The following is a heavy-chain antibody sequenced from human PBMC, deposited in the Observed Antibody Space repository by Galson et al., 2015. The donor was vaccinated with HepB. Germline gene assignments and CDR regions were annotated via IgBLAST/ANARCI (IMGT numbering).Heavy chain of an antibody. J-gene: IGHJ4*02. CDR2: IYYSGST. D-gene: IGHD3-9*01. CDR1: GGSISSYY. V-gene: IGHV4-59*01. CDR3: ARGYFDWLEPFDY. Sequence: SETLSLTCTVSGGSISSYYWSWIRQPPGKGLEWIGYIYYSGSTNYNPSLKSRVTISVDTSKNQLSLKLSSVTAADTAVYYCARGYFDWLEPFDYWGQGTLVTVSS.